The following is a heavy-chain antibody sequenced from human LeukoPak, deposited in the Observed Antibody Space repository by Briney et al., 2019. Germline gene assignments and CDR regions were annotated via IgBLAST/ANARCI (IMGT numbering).Heavy chain of an antibody. CDR1: GGSISSSSYY. Sequence: PSETLSLTCTASGGSISSSSYYWGWIRQPPGKGLEWIGSIYYSGSTYYNPSLKSRVTISVDTSKNQFSLKLSSVTAADTAVYYCASWTRWLHSDAFDIWGQGTMVTVSS. J-gene: IGHJ3*02. V-gene: IGHV4-39*01. CDR2: IYYSGST. CDR3: ASWTRWLHSDAFDI. D-gene: IGHD5-24*01.